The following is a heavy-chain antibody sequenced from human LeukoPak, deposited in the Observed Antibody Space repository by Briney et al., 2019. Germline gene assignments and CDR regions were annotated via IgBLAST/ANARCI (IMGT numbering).Heavy chain of an antibody. J-gene: IGHJ6*02. Sequence: GASVTVSCKVSGYTLTELSMHWVRQAPGKGLEWMGGFDPEDGATIYAQKFQGRVTMTEDTSTDTAYMELSSLRSEDTAVYYCHHVVPAAEDSAASYYYGMDVWGQGTTVTVSS. CDR3: HHVVPAAEDSAASYYYGMDV. V-gene: IGHV1-24*01. CDR2: FDPEDGAT. CDR1: GYTLTELS. D-gene: IGHD2-2*01.